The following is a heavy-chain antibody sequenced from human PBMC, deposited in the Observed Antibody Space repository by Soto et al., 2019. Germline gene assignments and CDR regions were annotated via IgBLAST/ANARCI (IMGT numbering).Heavy chain of an antibody. CDR2: IKQDGSEK. D-gene: IGHD3-22*01. CDR3: ARALDPYYYDSSGYDPSGY. V-gene: IGHV3-7*01. CDR1: GFTFSSYW. Sequence: LRLSCAASGFTFSSYWMSWVRQAPGKGLEWVANIKQDGSEKYYVDSVKGRFTISRDNAKNPLYLQMNGLRAEDTAVYYCARALDPYYYDSSGYDPSGYWGQGTLVTVSS. J-gene: IGHJ4*02.